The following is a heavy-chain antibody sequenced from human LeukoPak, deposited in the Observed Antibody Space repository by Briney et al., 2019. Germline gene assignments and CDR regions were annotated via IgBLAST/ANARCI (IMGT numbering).Heavy chain of an antibody. J-gene: IGHJ4*02. V-gene: IGHV3-53*01. Sequence: GSLRLSCAASGFTVSSNYMSWVRQAPGKGLEGVSVIYRGGSTYYADSVKGRFTISRDNSKNTLYLQMNSLRAEDTTVYYCARDILTGAIEVWGQGTLVTVSS. CDR2: IYRGGST. D-gene: IGHD3-9*01. CDR1: GFTVSSNY. CDR3: ARDILTGAIEV.